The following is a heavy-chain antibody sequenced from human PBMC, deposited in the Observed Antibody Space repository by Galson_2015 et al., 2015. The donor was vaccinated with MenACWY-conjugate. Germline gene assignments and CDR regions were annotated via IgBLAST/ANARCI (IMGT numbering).Heavy chain of an antibody. CDR1: GDTFTTYR. CDR3: ARERGNKAYYFDD. Sequence: SVKVSCKASGDTFTTYRVHWVRQAPGQGLEWMGILNPDSGSTAYAPKFQGRITMTRGASTSSVYMALSSLRPEDTAVYYCARERGNKAYYFDDWGQGTLVTVSS. D-gene: IGHD1/OR15-1a*01. V-gene: IGHV1-46*01. CDR2: LNPDSGST. J-gene: IGHJ4*02.